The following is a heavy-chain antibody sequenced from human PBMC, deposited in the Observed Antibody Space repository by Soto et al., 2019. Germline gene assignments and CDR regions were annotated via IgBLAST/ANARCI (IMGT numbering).Heavy chain of an antibody. V-gene: IGHV1-69*12. CDR2: IIPMFGTA. CDR1: GGTFSTYT. CDR3: ARRYCFSTSFHYYGMDV. Sequence: QVQLVQSGAEVKKPGSSVKVSCKASGGTFSTYTINWVRQAPGQGLEWMGGIIPMFGTANYAQKFQGRVTITAGESTSTAYMELSSLRSEDTAVYYCARRYCFSTSFHYYGMDVWGQGTTVTVSS. D-gene: IGHD2-2*01. J-gene: IGHJ6*02.